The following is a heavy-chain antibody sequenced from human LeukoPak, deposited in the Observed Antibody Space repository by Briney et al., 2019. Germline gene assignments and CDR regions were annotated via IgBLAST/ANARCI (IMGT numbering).Heavy chain of an antibody. CDR1: GFTFSGSA. Sequence: GGSLRLSCAASGFTFSGSAVHWVRQTSGKGLEWVGRIRNKVHDYATAYGAPVKGRFIVSRDDSINTAYLQMNSLKAEDTAVYYCARLEETATITVPLDYWGQGTLVTVSS. CDR2: IRNKVHDYAT. J-gene: IGHJ4*02. D-gene: IGHD5-24*01. CDR3: ARLEETATITVPLDY. V-gene: IGHV3-73*01.